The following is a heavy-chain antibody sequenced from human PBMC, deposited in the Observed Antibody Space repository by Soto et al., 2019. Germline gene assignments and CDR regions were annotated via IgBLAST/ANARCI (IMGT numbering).Heavy chain of an antibody. D-gene: IGHD2-8*01. CDR3: AKDYCTNGVCNYYYYGMDV. J-gene: IGHJ6*02. CDR2: ISGSGGST. V-gene: IGHV3-23*01. CDR1: GFTFSSYA. Sequence: QPGGSLRLSCAASGFTFSSYAMSWVRQAPGKGLEWVSAISGSGGSTYYADSVKGRFTISRDNSKNTLYLQMNSLRAEDTAVYYCAKDYCTNGVCNYYYYGMDVWGQGTTVTVSS.